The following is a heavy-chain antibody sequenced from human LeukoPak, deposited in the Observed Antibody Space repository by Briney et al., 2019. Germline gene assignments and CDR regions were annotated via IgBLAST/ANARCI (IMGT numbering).Heavy chain of an antibody. Sequence: SGGSLRLSCAASGFTFDDYGMSWVRQAPGKGLEWVSGINWNGGSTGYADSVKGRFTISRDNAKNSLYLQMNSLRAEDTALYHCARENDEMTTVTSFDPWGQGTLVTVSS. CDR3: ARENDEMTTVTSFDP. V-gene: IGHV3-20*01. CDR1: GFTFDDYG. CDR2: INWNGGST. J-gene: IGHJ5*02. D-gene: IGHD4-17*01.